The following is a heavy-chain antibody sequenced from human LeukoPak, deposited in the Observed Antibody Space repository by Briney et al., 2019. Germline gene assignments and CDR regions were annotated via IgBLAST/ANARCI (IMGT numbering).Heavy chain of an antibody. V-gene: IGHV4-34*01. CDR3: ARHYYGSGSYYKRGRLDY. Sequence: SETLSLTCTVSSGSITNYYWGWIRRPPGKGLEWIGEINHSGSTNYNPSLKSRVTISVDTSKNQFSLKLSSVTAADTAVYYCARHYYGSGSYYKRGRLDYWGQGTLVTVSS. CDR1: SGSITNYY. D-gene: IGHD3-10*01. J-gene: IGHJ4*02. CDR2: INHSGST.